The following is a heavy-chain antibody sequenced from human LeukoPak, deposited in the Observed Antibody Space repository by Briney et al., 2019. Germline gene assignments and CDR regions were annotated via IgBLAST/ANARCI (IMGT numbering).Heavy chain of an antibody. CDR3: AKNLGPFDV. Sequence: PGGSLRLSCAASGFTFNDFVMTWVRQAPGKGLEWVSSIGDAGTYYADSVKGRFTISRDNSKNMLYLQLNSLRAGDTAMYYCAKNLGPFDVRGQGTMVTVSS. CDR1: GFTFNDFV. J-gene: IGHJ3*01. D-gene: IGHD3-16*01. CDR2: IGDAGT. V-gene: IGHV3-23*01.